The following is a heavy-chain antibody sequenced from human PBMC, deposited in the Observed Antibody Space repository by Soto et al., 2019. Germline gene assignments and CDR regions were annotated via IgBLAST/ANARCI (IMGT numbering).Heavy chain of an antibody. V-gene: IGHV4-59*11. D-gene: IGHD3-16*01. J-gene: IGHJ4*02. CDR1: GGSMSSHY. Sequence: SETLSLTCTVSGGSMSSHYWTWLRQPPGKGLEWIGYISYSGSTYYNPSLKSRVTISADTSRNQFSLKLSSVIAADTAVYYCARADPDASVGYWGEGTLVTVSS. CDR3: ARADPDASVGY. CDR2: ISYSGST.